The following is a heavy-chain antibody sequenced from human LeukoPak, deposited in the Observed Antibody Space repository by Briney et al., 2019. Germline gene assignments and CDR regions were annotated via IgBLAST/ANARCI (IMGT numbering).Heavy chain of an antibody. CDR3: AKAWWEQQLDY. V-gene: IGHV3-23*01. Sequence: GRSPRLSCAASGFTFSSYAMSWVRQAPGKGLEWVSAISGSGGSTYYADSVKGRFTISRDNSKNTLYLQMNSLRAEDTAVYYCAKAWWEQQLDYWGQGTLVTVSS. J-gene: IGHJ4*02. D-gene: IGHD6-13*01. CDR2: ISGSGGST. CDR1: GFTFSSYA.